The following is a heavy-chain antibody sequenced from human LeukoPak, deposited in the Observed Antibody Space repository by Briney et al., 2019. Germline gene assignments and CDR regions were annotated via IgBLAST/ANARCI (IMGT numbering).Heavy chain of an antibody. J-gene: IGHJ4*02. Sequence: PGGSLRLSCAASGFTFSSYSMNWVRQAPGKGLEWVSYISSSSSTIYYADSVKGRFTISRDNAKNSLYLQMNSLRAEDTAIYYCVKLVVSTEYYFDYWGQGTLVTVSA. D-gene: IGHD2-15*01. CDR1: GFTFSSYS. V-gene: IGHV3-48*01. CDR2: ISSSSSTI. CDR3: VKLVVSTEYYFDY.